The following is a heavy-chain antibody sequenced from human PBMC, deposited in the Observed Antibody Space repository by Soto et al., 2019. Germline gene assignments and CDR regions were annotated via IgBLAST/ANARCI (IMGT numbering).Heavy chain of an antibody. CDR3: AKDIDQLLRHAVLDY. CDR2: ISWNSGSI. CDR1: GCNFDDYG. D-gene: IGHD2-2*01. V-gene: IGHV3-9*01. J-gene: IGHJ4*02. Sequence: PGGSLRVSSGAAGCNFDDYGGRWVRQAPGKGLEWVSGISWNSGSIGYADSVKGRFTISRDNAKNSLYLQMNSLRAEDTALYYCAKDIDQLLRHAVLDYWGQGTLVTVSS.